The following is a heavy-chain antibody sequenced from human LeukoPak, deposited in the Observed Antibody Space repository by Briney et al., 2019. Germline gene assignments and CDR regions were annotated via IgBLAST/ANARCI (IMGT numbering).Heavy chain of an antibody. CDR2: ISAYNGNT. Sequence: GASVKVSCKASGYTLRSYGITWVRQAPGQGLEWMGWISAYNGNTKCPQKLQGRVTMTTDTSTSTAYMELRSLRSDDTAVYYCARGPIIDIVIVPAADDYYYMDVWGKGTTVTVSS. D-gene: IGHD2-2*01. CDR3: ARGPIIDIVIVPAADDYYYMDV. CDR1: GYTLRSYG. J-gene: IGHJ6*03. V-gene: IGHV1-18*01.